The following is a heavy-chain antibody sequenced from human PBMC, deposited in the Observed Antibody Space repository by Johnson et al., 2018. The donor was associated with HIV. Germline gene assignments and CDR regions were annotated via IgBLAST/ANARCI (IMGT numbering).Heavy chain of an antibody. V-gene: IGHV3-66*01. CDR2: IYSGGST. CDR1: GFTVSRNY. CDR3: ARDRYYYDSSAQQAFDI. Sequence: VQLVESGGGLVQPGGSLRLSCAASGFTVSRNYMSWVRQAPGKGLEWVSVIYSGGSTYYADSVKGRFTISRDNSKNTLYLQMNSLRAEDTAVYYCARDRYYYDSSAQQAFDIWGQGTVVTVSS. D-gene: IGHD3-22*01. J-gene: IGHJ3*02.